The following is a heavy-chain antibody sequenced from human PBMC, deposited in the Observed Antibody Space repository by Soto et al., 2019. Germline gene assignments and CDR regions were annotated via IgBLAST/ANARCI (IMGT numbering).Heavy chain of an antibody. J-gene: IGHJ4*02. V-gene: IGHV1-69*13. D-gene: IGHD6-19*01. CDR1: GGTFSSYA. Sequence: SVKVSCKASGGTFSSYAISWVRQAPGQGLEWMGGIIPIFGTANYAQKFQGRVTITADESTSTAYMELSSLRSEDTAVYYCARDSEDSSGWSGPFDYWGQGTLVTVSS. CDR2: IIPIFGTA. CDR3: ARDSEDSSGWSGPFDY.